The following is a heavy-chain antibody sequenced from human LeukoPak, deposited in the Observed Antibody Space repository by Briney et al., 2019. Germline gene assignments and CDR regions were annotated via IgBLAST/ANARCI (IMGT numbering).Heavy chain of an antibody. CDR2: ISWNSGSI. CDR3: ARARGDYYDSSGYYLSVRNYYYYYMDV. D-gene: IGHD3-22*01. Sequence: GGSLRLSCAASGFTFDDYAMHWVRQAPGKGLEWVSGISWNSGSIVYADSVKGRFTISRDNSKNTLYLQMNSLRAEDTAVYYCARARGDYYDSSGYYLSVRNYYYYYMDVWGKGTTVTISS. CDR1: GFTFDDYA. V-gene: IGHV3-9*01. J-gene: IGHJ6*03.